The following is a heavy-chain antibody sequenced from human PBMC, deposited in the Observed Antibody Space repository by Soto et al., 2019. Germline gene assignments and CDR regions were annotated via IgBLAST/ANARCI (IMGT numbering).Heavy chain of an antibody. CDR2: ISGGGGAT. Sequence: EVQLLESGGGLVQPGGSLRLSCAASGFTFSRNAMSWVRQAPGKGLEWVSGISGGGGATYYADSVKGRFTISRDNSXXKLYLQMNSLRAEDTAIYYCAKSEPYGSGSYYFDYWGQGTLVTVSS. V-gene: IGHV3-23*01. CDR3: AKSEPYGSGSYYFDY. D-gene: IGHD1-26*01. CDR1: GFTFSRNA. J-gene: IGHJ4*02.